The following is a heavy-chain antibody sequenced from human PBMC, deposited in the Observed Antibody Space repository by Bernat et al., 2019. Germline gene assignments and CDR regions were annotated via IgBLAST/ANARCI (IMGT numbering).Heavy chain of an antibody. CDR1: GGSISSSSYY. CDR2: IYYSGST. CDR3: ARSNGGSGYPGRIDY. J-gene: IGHJ4*02. V-gene: IGHV4-39*01. D-gene: IGHD3-22*01. Sequence: QLQLQESGPGLVKPSETLSLTCTVSGGSISSSSYYWGWIRQPPGKGLEWIGSIYYSGSTYYNPSLKSRVTISVDPSKNQFSLKLSSVTAADTAVYYCARSNGGSGYPGRIDYWGQGTLVTVSS.